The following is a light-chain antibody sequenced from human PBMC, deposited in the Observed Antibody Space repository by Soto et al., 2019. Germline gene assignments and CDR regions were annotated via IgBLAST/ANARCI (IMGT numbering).Light chain of an antibody. CDR1: QSVSRY. V-gene: IGKV3-11*01. CDR2: DTS. CDR3: QQYGASPEWT. J-gene: IGKJ1*01. Sequence: DNMLTQSTAPLSLSMGARAALSCWVSQSVSRYLAWYQQKPGQAPRLLIYDTSKRATGIPARVSGSGSGTDFTLTISSLEPEDLAVYYCQQYGASPEWTLGQGTKVDIK.